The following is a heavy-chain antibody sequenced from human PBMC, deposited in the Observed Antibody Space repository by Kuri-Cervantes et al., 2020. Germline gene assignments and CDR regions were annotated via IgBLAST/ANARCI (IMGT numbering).Heavy chain of an antibody. V-gene: IGHV3-53*01. J-gene: IGHJ6*03. Sequence: GESLKISCAASGFTVSSNYMSWVRQAPGRGLEWVSVIYSGGSTYYADSVKGRFTISRDNSKNTLYLHMKSLRAEDTAVYYCARDPSNYGYYYYYMDVWGKGTTVTVSS. CDR1: GFTVSSNY. CDR3: ARDPSNYGYYYYYMDV. D-gene: IGHD4-11*01. CDR2: IYSGGST.